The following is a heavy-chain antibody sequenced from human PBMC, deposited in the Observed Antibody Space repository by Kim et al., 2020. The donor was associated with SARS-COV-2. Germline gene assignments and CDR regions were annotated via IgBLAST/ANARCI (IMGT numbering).Heavy chain of an antibody. J-gene: IGHJ4*02. CDR3: ARASDTAMVYDY. D-gene: IGHD5-18*01. Sequence: YAQKFQGRVTMTRDTSISTAYMELSRLRSDDTAVYYCARASDTAMVYDYWGQGTLVTVSS. V-gene: IGHV1-2*02.